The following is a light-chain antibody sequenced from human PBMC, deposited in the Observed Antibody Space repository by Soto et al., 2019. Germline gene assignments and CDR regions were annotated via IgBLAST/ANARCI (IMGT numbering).Light chain of an antibody. CDR3: MHSIQTPYT. J-gene: IGKJ2*01. CDR2: EVS. Sequence: DIVMTQTPLSLSVTPGQPASISCTSSQRLLHSDVQTYLFWYLQKPSQPPQLLIYEVSNRFSGVPDRFSGSGSGTDFTLKISLVEAEDVGVYYCMHSIQTPYTFGQGTKLEIK. V-gene: IGKV2D-29*01. CDR1: QRLLHSDVQTY.